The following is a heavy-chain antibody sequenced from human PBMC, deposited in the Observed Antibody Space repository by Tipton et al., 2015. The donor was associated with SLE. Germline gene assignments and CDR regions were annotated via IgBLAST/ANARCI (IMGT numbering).Heavy chain of an antibody. V-gene: IGHV4-59*01. Sequence: TLSLTCTVSGGSISSYYWSWVRQPTGKGLEWIGYIYYSGSTNYNPSLKSRVTISVDTSKNQFSLKLSSVTAADTAVYYCARGDIVGATPHYGMDVWGQGTTVTVSS. CDR2: IYYSGST. CDR3: ARGDIVGATPHYGMDV. J-gene: IGHJ6*02. CDR1: GGSISSYY. D-gene: IGHD1-26*01.